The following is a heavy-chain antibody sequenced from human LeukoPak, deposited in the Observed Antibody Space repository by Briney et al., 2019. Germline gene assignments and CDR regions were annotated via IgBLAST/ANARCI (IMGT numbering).Heavy chain of an antibody. CDR2: INAGNGNT. D-gene: IGHD5-24*01. CDR1: GYTFTSYG. J-gene: IGHJ4*02. Sequence: ASVKVSCKASGYTFTSYGISWVRQAPGQRLEWMGWINAGNGNTKYSQKFQGRVTITRDTSASTAYMELSSLRSGDTAVYYCARGGVGRDGYKMLPRAFDYWGQGTLVTVSS. V-gene: IGHV1-3*01. CDR3: ARGGVGRDGYKMLPRAFDY.